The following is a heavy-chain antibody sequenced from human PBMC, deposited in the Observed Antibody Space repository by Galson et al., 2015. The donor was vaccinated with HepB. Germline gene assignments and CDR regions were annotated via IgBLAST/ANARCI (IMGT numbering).Heavy chain of an antibody. J-gene: IGHJ4*02. CDR3: ARDADHRFDH. Sequence: SVKVSCKASGYTFTSTGISWVRQAPGQGLEWMGWNSTESGNTNYVQKLQGRVTMIRDTSTSTAYMELRSLRSADTAVYYCARDADHRFDHWGQGTLVTVSS. CDR2: NSTESGNT. CDR1: GYTFTSTG. V-gene: IGHV1-18*01.